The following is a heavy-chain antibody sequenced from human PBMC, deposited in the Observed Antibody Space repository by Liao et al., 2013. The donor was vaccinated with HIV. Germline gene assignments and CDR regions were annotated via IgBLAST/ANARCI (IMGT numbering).Heavy chain of an antibody. D-gene: IGHD5-18*01. CDR2: IYTSGST. J-gene: IGHJ5*02. CDR1: LGSISSGNYY. CDR3: ARDELGPGDSYNWFDP. Sequence: QVQLQESGPGLVKPSQTLSLTCTVSLGSISSGNYYWSWIRQPAGKGLEWIGRIYTSGSTNYNPSLKSRVTMSVDTSKNQFSLRLNSVTAADTAMYYCARDELGPGDSYNWFDPWGQGTLVTVSS. V-gene: IGHV4-61*02.